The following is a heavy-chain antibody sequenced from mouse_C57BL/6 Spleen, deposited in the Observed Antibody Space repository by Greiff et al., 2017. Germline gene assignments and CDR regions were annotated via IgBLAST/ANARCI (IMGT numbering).Heavy chain of an antibody. J-gene: IGHJ4*01. CDR3: ARTGTFYYYGSSYLYYAMDY. CDR1: GYTFTDYY. Sequence: VQLQQSGPELVKPGASVKISCKASGYTFTDYYMNWVKQSHGKSLEWIGDINPNNGGTSYNQKFKGKATLTVDKSSSTAYMELRSLTSEDSAVYYCARTGTFYYYGSSYLYYAMDYWGQGTSVTVSS. D-gene: IGHD1-1*01. V-gene: IGHV1-26*01. CDR2: INPNNGGT.